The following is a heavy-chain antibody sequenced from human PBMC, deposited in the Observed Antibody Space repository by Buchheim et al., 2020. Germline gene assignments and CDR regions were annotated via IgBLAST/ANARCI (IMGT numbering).Heavy chain of an antibody. V-gene: IGHV1-46*01. CDR3: ARDLIGGDY. CDR1: GYTFTSYY. J-gene: IGHJ4*02. Sequence: QVQLVQSGAEVKKPGASVKVSCKASGYTFTSYYIHWVRQAPGQGLEWMGIINPTGGGSTNYAQKFQGRVTVTRDTSTRTVYMGLSSLRSEDTAVYYCARDLIGGDYWGQGTL. D-gene: IGHD3-16*01. CDR2: INPTGGGST.